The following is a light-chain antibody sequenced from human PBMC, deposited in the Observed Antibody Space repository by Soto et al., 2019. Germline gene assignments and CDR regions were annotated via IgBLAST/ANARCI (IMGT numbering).Light chain of an antibody. Sequence: DIQMTQSPSTLSASVGDTVTITCRASQSISTWLAWYQHKPGEAPRLLIFDASNLESGVPSRFSGSGSGTDFTLTISSLQPEDFATYYCQQSYSTPPFTFGPGTKVDIK. CDR3: QQSYSTPPFT. CDR2: DAS. V-gene: IGKV1-39*01. CDR1: QSISTW. J-gene: IGKJ3*01.